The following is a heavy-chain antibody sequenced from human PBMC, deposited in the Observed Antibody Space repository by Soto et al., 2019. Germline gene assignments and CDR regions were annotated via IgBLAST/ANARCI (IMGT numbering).Heavy chain of an antibody. D-gene: IGHD5-12*01. V-gene: IGHV6-1*01. Sequence: SQTLSLTCAISGDSVSSNSAAWNWIRQSPSRGLEWLGRTYYRFKWYNDYAISVKSRITINADTSKNQFSLHLNSVTPEDTAVYYCARDLSGYELSLGIAVEAFFDYWGLGTLVTVSS. CDR3: ARDLSGYELSLGIAVEAFFDY. CDR2: TYYRFKWYN. CDR1: GDSVSSNSAA. J-gene: IGHJ4*02.